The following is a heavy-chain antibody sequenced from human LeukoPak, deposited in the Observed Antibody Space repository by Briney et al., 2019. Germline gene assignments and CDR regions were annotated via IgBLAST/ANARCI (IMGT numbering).Heavy chain of an antibody. J-gene: IGHJ4*02. D-gene: IGHD3-22*01. V-gene: IGHV4-59*01. CDR2: IYYSGST. Sequence: SETLSLTCTVSGGSIRSYYWSWIRQPPGKGLEWIGYIYYSGSTNYNPSLKSRVTISVDTSKNQFSLKLSSVTAADTAVYYCARGGGSTDYYDSSGYFWGQGTLVIVSS. CDR3: ARGGGSTDYYDSSGYF. CDR1: GGSIRSYY.